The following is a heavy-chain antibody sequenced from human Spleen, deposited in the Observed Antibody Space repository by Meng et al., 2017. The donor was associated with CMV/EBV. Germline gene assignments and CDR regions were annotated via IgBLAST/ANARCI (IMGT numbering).Heavy chain of an antibody. D-gene: IGHD1-26*01. CDR1: GFSFNDYA. V-gene: IGHV3-30*04. CDR2: ISHDGTSK. Sequence: GGSLRLSCAASGFSFNDYAMHWVRQAPGKGLEWVAVISHDGTSKYYTDSVKGRFTISRDNSKNMLYVQVDSLRAEDTAVYYCAKDRGSYAQLDYWGQGTLVTVSS. CDR3: AKDRGSYAQLDY. J-gene: IGHJ4*02.